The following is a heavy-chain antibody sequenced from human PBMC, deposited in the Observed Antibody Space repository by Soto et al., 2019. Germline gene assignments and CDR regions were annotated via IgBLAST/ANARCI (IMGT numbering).Heavy chain of an antibody. CDR3: ARTGTNDNWFDL. D-gene: IGHD1-7*01. V-gene: IGHV4-30-2*05. J-gene: IGHJ5*02. CDR2: IYHSGST. Sequence: SETLSLTCAVSAGSISSGGYSWSWIRQPPGKGLEWIGYIYHSGSTYYNPSLKSRVTISVDTSKNQFSLKLSSVTAADTAVYYCARTGTNDNWFDLWAQGTLVTVSS. CDR1: AGSISSGGYS.